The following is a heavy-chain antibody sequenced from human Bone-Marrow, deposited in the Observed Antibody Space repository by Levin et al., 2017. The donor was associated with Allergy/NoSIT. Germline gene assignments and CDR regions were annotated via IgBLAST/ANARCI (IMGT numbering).Heavy chain of an antibody. CDR2: INVDGSDR. V-gene: IGHV3-74*01. CDR3: SDAGWH. CDR1: GINFKTDW. J-gene: IGHJ4*02. Sequence: GGSLRLSCATSGINFKTDWMHWFRLTPRKGLMWVSHINVDGSDRSYAESVRGRFTISRDNAKNSLYLEMNSLRVEDSGVYYCSDAGWHWGQGTLVTVS. D-gene: IGHD3-9*01.